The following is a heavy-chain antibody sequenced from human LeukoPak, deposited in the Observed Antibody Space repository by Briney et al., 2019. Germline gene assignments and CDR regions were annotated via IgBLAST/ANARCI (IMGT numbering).Heavy chain of an antibody. D-gene: IGHD4-23*01. CDR3: AREVVDGGNDY. V-gene: IGHV4-59*01. CDR1: GGSISSYY. Sequence: SETLSLTCTVSGGSISSYYWSWIRQPPGKGLEWIGYIYYSGSINYNPSLKSRVTISVDTSKNQFSLKLSSVTAADTAVYYCAREVVDGGNDYWGQGTLVTVSS. J-gene: IGHJ4*02. CDR2: IYYSGSI.